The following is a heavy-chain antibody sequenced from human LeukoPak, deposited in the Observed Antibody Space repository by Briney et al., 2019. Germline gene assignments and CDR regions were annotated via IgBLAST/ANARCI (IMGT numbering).Heavy chain of an antibody. CDR1: GYTFTSYG. Sequence: RASVKVSCKASGYTFTSYGISWVRQAPGQGLEWMGWISAYNGNTNYAQKLQGRVTMTTDTSTSTAYMELRSLRSDDTAVYYCARDLELAYDSSGYYDVDYWGQGTLVTVSS. D-gene: IGHD3-22*01. J-gene: IGHJ4*02. CDR3: ARDLELAYDSSGYYDVDY. V-gene: IGHV1-18*01. CDR2: ISAYNGNT.